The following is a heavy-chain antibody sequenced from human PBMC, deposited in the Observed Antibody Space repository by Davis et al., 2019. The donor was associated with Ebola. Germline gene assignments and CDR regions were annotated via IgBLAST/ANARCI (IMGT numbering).Heavy chain of an antibody. V-gene: IGHV3-48*02. J-gene: IGHJ4*02. CDR2: ITSFGTT. D-gene: IGHD3-10*01. CDR3: ARDSPIGAGYGSLY. CDR1: GFSLSGFS. Sequence: GESLKISCAASGFSLSGFSMNWVRQAPGKGLERVAYITSFGTTYYADSVKGRFTISRDNVNNSVYLEMNSLGDEDTAVYYCARDSPIGAGYGSLYWGQGTLVTVSS.